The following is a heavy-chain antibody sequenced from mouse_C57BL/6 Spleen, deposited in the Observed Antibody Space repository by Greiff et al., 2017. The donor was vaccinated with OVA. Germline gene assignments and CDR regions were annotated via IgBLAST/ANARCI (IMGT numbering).Heavy chain of an antibody. J-gene: IGHJ1*03. V-gene: IGHV1-80*01. Sequence: VQLQQSGAELVKPGASVKISCKASGYAFSSYWMNWVKQRPGKGLEWIGQIYPGDGDTNYNGKFKGKATLTADKSSSTAYMQLSSLTSEDSAVYFCARGYGSSYENWYFDVWGTGTTVTVSS. CDR3: ARGYGSSYENWYFDV. CDR1: GYAFSSYW. D-gene: IGHD1-1*01. CDR2: IYPGDGDT.